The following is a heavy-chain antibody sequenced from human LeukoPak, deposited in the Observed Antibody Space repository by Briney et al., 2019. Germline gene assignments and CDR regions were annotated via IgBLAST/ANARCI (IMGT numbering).Heavy chain of an antibody. CDR2: IHYVGST. J-gene: IGHJ4*02. V-gene: IGHV4-39*01. CDR1: GGSFSNYNYY. CDR3: ARQNNFDFWSGFFDY. Sequence: SETLSLTCTVSGGSFSNYNYYWGWIRQSPGKGLEWIGSIHYVGSTYYNPSLKSRATISVDTSKNQFSLNLSSVTAADTAVYYCARQNNFDFWSGFFDYWGLGALVTVSS. D-gene: IGHD3-3*01.